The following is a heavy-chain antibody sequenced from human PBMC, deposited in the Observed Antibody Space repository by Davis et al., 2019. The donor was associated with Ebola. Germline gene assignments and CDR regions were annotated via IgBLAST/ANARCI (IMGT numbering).Heavy chain of an antibody. CDR3: ASLSMATRP. V-gene: IGHV3-30*03. J-gene: IGHJ5*02. Sequence: GESLKISCAASGFTFSSYGMHWVRQAPGKGLEWVAVISYDGSNKYYADSVKGRFTISRDNSKNTLSLQMNSLKSEDTAVYYCASLSMATRPWGQGTLVTVSS. CDR1: GFTFSSYG. D-gene: IGHD6-6*01. CDR2: ISYDGSNK.